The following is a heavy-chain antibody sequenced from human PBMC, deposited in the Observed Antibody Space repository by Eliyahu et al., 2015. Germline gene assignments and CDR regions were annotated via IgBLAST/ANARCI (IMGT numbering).Heavy chain of an antibody. CDR3: AKGGSGTSDYYYFGLDL. V-gene: IGHV3-30*18. J-gene: IGHJ6*02. CDR1: GFXFESYG. D-gene: IGHD3-10*01. CDR2: ISFDGSKT. Sequence: QGQLVESGGGVVQPGKSLRLXCAAXGFXFESYGLHWVRQTPGKGLEWVAVISFDGSKTNYAESVKGRFTISRDVSKRTLYLQMNSLRPEDTAVYYCAKGGSGTSDYYYFGLDLWGQGTTVTVSS.